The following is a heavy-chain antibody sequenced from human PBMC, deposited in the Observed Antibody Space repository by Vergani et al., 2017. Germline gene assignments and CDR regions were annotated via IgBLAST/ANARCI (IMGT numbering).Heavy chain of an antibody. J-gene: IGHJ4*02. CDR2: IYRTGRT. D-gene: IGHD3-9*01. V-gene: IGHV4-38-2*01. CDR1: GFSIDNGYN. Sequence: QVQLQESGPGLVKPSETLSLTCAASGFSIDNGYNWDWIRQPPGKGLEWIGSIYRTGRTHFNPSLKSRVTISVDTSNNHFSLRLNSLTAADTAVYYCARRSGIVYDIFSGTQDFFDFWGQGALVTVSS. CDR3: ARRSGIVYDIFSGTQDFFDF.